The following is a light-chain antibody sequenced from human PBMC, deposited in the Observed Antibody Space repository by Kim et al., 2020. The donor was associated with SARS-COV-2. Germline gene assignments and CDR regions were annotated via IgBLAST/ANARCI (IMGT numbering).Light chain of an antibody. V-gene: IGKV3-20*01. CDR2: GAC. CDR3: QEYGSSPPYT. Sequence: STGERATLSCGASQCVSSSYLAWCQQKPGQAHRILIYGACSRATGIPDRFSGSGSGTDFTLTIGRLEPEEFTVYYCQEYGSSPPYTFGQGTKLEI. J-gene: IGKJ2*01. CDR1: QCVSSSY.